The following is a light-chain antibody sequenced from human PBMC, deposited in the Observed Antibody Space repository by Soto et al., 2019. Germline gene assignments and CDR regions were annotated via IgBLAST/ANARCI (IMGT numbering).Light chain of an antibody. V-gene: IGKV1-39*01. J-gene: IGKJ3*01. CDR1: QSIGSY. CDR3: QQYGGSPLT. Sequence: DIQMTQSPSSLSASVGDRITITCRASQSIGSYLNWYQRKPGRAPNLLIYAAYSLQSGVPSRFSGSGSGTDFTLTISGLRPEDFATYYCQQYGGSPLTFGPGTKVEIK. CDR2: AAY.